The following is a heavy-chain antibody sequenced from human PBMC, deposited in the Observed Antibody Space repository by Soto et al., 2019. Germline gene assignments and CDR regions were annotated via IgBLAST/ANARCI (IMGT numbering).Heavy chain of an antibody. J-gene: IGHJ4*02. D-gene: IGHD2-21*01. Sequence: PSETLSLTCSVSGGSISSGPYSWGWIRQPPREGLEWIGTFHYGDITHYNPSLESRVTILVDTSKNQFSLKLTSVNAADTAVYYCTRGGDAYKNGHWGQGTLVTVSS. CDR2: FHYGDIT. V-gene: IGHV4-39*07. CDR1: GGSISSGPYS. CDR3: TRGGDAYKNGH.